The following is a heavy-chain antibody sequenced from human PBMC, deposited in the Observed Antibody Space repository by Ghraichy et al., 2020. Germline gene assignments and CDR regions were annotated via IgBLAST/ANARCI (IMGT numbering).Heavy chain of an antibody. V-gene: IGHV3-7*01. CDR3: ARAGGSWNYALDD. CDR2: IEQDGSEK. Sequence: GGSLRLSCVVSGFTFSSYWMSWVRQAPGKGLEWVANIEQDGSEKNYVDSVKGRFTISRDNAKNSLYLQMNSLRAEDTAVYYCARAGGSWNYALDDWGQGTLVTVSS. D-gene: IGHD1-7*01. J-gene: IGHJ4*02. CDR1: GFTFSSYW.